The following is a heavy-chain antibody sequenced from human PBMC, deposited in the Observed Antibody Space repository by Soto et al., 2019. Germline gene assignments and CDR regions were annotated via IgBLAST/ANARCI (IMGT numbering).Heavy chain of an antibody. CDR3: AREVAADGTFREDVFDI. V-gene: IGHV1-69*12. CDR1: GGTFSNHA. CDR2: IIPIFTTT. D-gene: IGHD6-13*01. J-gene: IGHJ3*02. Sequence: QVQLVQSGAEVKKPGSSVKVSCKASGGTFSNHAINWVRQAPGQGLEWMRRIIPIFTTTDYAQRFQGRVTITADESTITAYKELSSLKHDDTAVYYCAREVAADGTFREDVFDIWGQGTMVTVSS.